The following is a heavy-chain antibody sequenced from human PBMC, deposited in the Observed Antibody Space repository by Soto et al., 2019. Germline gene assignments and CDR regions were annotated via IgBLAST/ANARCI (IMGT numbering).Heavy chain of an antibody. D-gene: IGHD4-4*01. CDR2: ISYDGSNK. V-gene: IGHV3-30-3*01. J-gene: IGHJ2*01. CDR1: GFTFSSYA. Sequence: QVQLVESGGGVVQPGRSLRLSCAASGFTFSSYAMHWVRQAPGKGLEWVAVISYDGSNKYYADSVKGRFTISRDNSKNTLYLQMNSLRAEDTAVYYCASPRWRNDYNWGYFDLWGRGPLVTVSS. CDR3: ASPRWRNDYNWGYFDL.